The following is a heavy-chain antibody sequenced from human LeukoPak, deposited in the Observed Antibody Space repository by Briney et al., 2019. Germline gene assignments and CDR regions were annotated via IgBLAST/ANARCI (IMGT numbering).Heavy chain of an antibody. D-gene: IGHD6-19*01. V-gene: IGHV1-18*01. J-gene: IGHJ1*01. CDR1: GYTFTTYG. Sequence: ASVKVSCKASGYTFTTYGISWVRQAPGQGLEWMGWISADSGNTNYAQNFHGRLTLTTDTSTSTVYMELRSLRSNDTAVYYCARVLVSSGWSPTQYFQHWGQGTLVTVSS. CDR2: ISADSGNT. CDR3: ARVLVSSGWSPTQYFQH.